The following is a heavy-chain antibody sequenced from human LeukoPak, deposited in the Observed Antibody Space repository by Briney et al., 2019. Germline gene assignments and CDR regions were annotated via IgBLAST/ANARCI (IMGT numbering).Heavy chain of an antibody. D-gene: IGHD6-19*01. CDR2: IKQDGSAK. J-gene: IGHJ4*02. V-gene: IGHV3-7*03. CDR3: ARVDADSSGWWISNFDY. Sequence: PGGSLRLSCAASGFTFNIYWMSWVRQAPGKGLEWVANIKQDGSAKYYVDSVKGRFTISRDNAKKSLYLQMNSLRAEDTAVYYCARVDADSSGWWISNFDYWGQGILVIVSS. CDR1: GFTFNIYW.